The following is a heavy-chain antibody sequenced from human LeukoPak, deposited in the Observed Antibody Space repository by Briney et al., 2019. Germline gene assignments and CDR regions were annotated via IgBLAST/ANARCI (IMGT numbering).Heavy chain of an antibody. V-gene: IGHV3-23*01. Sequence: PGGSLRLSCAASGFTFSSYAMRWVRQAPGKGLEWVSAISGSGGSTYYADSVKGRFTISRDNSKNTLYLQMNSLRAEDTAVYYCAKDPVYYDSSGPDYWGQGTLVAVSS. J-gene: IGHJ4*02. CDR2: ISGSGGST. CDR1: GFTFSSYA. D-gene: IGHD3-22*01. CDR3: AKDPVYYDSSGPDY.